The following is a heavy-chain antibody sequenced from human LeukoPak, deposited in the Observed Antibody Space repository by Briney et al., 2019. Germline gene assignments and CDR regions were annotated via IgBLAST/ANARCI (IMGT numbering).Heavy chain of an antibody. D-gene: IGHD3-3*01. CDR3: ASSTSGYYNWYNWFDP. J-gene: IGHJ5*02. Sequence: SVKVSCKASGGTFSSYAISWVRQAPGQGLEWMGGIIPIFGTANYAQKFQGRVTITTDESTSTAYMELSSLRSEDTAVYYCASSTSGYYNWYNWFDPWGQGTLVTVSS. CDR2: IIPIFGTA. CDR1: GGTFSSYA. V-gene: IGHV1-69*05.